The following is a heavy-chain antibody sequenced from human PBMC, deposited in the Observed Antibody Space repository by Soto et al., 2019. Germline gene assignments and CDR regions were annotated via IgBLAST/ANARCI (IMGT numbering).Heavy chain of an antibody. CDR1: GFTFSSYA. J-gene: IGHJ6*02. V-gene: IGHV3-30-3*01. CDR3: ARVFKRSLAVAGRPNYYYYYGMDV. D-gene: IGHD6-19*01. Sequence: GGSLRLSCAASGFTFSSYAMHWVRQAPGKGLEWVAVISYDGSNKYYADSVKGRFTISRDNSKNTLYLQMNSLRAEDTAVYYCARVFKRSLAVAGRPNYYYYYGMDVWGQGTTVTVSS. CDR2: ISYDGSNK.